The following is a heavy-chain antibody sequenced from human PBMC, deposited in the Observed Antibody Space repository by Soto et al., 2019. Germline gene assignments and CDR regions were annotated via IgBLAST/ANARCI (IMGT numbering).Heavy chain of an antibody. CDR1: GGTFSSHG. CDR2: IIPMFGTP. CDR3: AIDSVVVMGAATGGLIY. J-gene: IGHJ4*02. Sequence: QVQLVQSGAEVKKPGSSVKVSCKASGGTFSSHGITWVRQAPGQGLEWMGGIIPMFGTPKYAQRFQGRVSITADKSTTTAYMELSGLRSEDTAVYYCAIDSVVVMGAATGGLIYWGQGALVTVSS. V-gene: IGHV1-69*06. D-gene: IGHD2-21*01.